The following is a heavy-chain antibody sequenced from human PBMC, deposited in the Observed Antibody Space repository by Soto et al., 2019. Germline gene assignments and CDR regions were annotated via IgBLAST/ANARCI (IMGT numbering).Heavy chain of an antibody. V-gene: IGHV3-48*02. D-gene: IGHD3-3*01. Sequence: PGGSLRLSCAASGFTFSSYSMNWVRQAPGKGLEWVSYISSSSSTIYYADSVKGRFTISRDNAKNSLYLQMNSLRDEDTAVYYCAREPNSVLRFLEWFPHLDYWGQGTLVTVSS. J-gene: IGHJ4*02. CDR1: GFTFSSYS. CDR2: ISSSSSTI. CDR3: AREPNSVLRFLEWFPHLDY.